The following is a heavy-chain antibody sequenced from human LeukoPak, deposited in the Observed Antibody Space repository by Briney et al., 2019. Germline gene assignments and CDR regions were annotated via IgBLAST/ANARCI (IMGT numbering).Heavy chain of an antibody. D-gene: IGHD3-9*01. J-gene: IGHJ4*01. V-gene: IGHV3-48*02. CDR1: GFSFTDYP. CDR3: ATGIRYAIDY. Sequence: GGSLRLSCATSGFSFTDYPMNWVRQAPGKGLEWISNIRTTAEGAKYAYYADSVKGRVTISRDDGKNTLYLHMNSLRDDDTAVYYCATGIRYAIDYWGQGILVTVSS. CDR2: IRTTAEGAKYA.